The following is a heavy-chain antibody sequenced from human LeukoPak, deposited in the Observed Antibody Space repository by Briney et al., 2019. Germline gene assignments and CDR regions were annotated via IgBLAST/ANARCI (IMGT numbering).Heavy chain of an antibody. J-gene: IGHJ4*02. D-gene: IGHD5-12*01. Sequence: GGSLRLSCAASGFTFDNYAMSWVRQAPGKGLEWVSSVSGGGGVRYYADSVKGRFTISRDNSKNTLYLQMNSLTAEDTALYYCAKGSRGYHAPSLDYWGQGTLVTVSS. CDR2: VSGGGGVR. CDR3: AKGSRGYHAPSLDY. V-gene: IGHV3-23*01. CDR1: GFTFDNYA.